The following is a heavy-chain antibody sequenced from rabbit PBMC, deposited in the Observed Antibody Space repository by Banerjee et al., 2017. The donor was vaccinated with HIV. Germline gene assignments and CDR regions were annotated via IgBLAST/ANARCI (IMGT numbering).Heavy chain of an antibody. Sequence: QEQLEESGGGLVKPEGSLTLTCTASGFSFSSYYYMYWVRQAPGKGLEWIGFIDTNTGKTFYASWAKGRFTISKTSPTTVTLQMTSLTAADTATYFCARGRVAGLLLDLRGQGTLVTVS. CDR1: GFSFSSYYY. CDR2: IDTNTGKT. V-gene: IGHV1S45*01. CDR3: ARGRVAGLLLDL. J-gene: IGHJ3*01. D-gene: IGHD4-1*01.